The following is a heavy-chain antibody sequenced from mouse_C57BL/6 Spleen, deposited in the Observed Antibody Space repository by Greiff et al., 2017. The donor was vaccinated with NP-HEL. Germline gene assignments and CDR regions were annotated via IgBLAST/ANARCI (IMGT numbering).Heavy chain of an antibody. D-gene: IGHD1-1*01. Sequence: QVQLQQSGAELVRPGASVKLSCKASGYTFTDYYINWVKQRPGQGLEWIARIYPGSGNTYYHEKFKGKATLTAEKSSSTAYMQLSSLTSEDSAVYFCAKPTRVVASDWYFDVWGTGTTVTVSS. V-gene: IGHV1-76*01. CDR3: AKPTRVVASDWYFDV. CDR2: IYPGSGNT. J-gene: IGHJ1*03. CDR1: GYTFTDYY.